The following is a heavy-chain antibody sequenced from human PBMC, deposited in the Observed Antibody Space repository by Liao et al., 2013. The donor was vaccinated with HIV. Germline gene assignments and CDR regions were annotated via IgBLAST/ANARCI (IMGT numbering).Heavy chain of an antibody. V-gene: IGHV4-61*05. CDR2: VYYSGST. CDR3: ARVGGSYSYYYMDV. J-gene: IGHJ6*03. D-gene: IGHD1-26*01. CDR1: GDSLASSSYY. Sequence: QVRLQESGPGPVKPSETLSLTCTVSGDSLASSSYYWGWIRQAPGKGLEWIGYVYYSGSTNYNPSLKSRVTISVDTSKNQFSLKLSSVTAADTAVYYCARVGGSYSYYYMDVWGKGTTVTVSS.